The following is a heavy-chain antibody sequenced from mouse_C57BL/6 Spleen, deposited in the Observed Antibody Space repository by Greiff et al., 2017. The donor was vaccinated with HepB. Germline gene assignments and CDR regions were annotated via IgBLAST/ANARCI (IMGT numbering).Heavy chain of an antibody. CDR1: GYAFSSYW. J-gene: IGHJ4*01. Sequence: VQLQQSGAELVKPGASVKISCKASGYAFSSYWMNWVKQRPGKGLEWIGQIYPGDGDTNYNGKFKGKATLTADKSSSTAYMQLSSLTSEDSAVYFCARWDGNYAYYYAMDYWGQGTSVTVSS. CDR2: IYPGDGDT. CDR3: ARWDGNYAYYYAMDY. D-gene: IGHD2-1*01. V-gene: IGHV1-80*01.